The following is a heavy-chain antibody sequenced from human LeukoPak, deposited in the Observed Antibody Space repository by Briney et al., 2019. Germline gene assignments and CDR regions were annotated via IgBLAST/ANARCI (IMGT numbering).Heavy chain of an antibody. CDR1: GGSITGHY. Sequence: SETLSLTCAVSGGSITGHYWNWIRQTPGMRLEWIGYTSYSRTTIYNSYFKGRATMPIDTSKNQLYLNLTSVTATDTAVCYCAKLGHSDGWYLGAFDIWGQGTTVIVSS. J-gene: IGHJ3*02. CDR3: AKLGHSDGWYLGAFDI. CDR2: TSYSRTT. D-gene: IGHD6-19*01. V-gene: IGHV4-59*08.